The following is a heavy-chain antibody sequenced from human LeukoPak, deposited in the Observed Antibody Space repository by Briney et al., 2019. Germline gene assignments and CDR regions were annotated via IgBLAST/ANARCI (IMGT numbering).Heavy chain of an antibody. Sequence: GGSLRLSCAASGFTFSSYGMHWVRQAPGKGLEWVAVIWYDGSNKYYADSVKGRFTISRDNSKNTLYLQMNSLRAEDTAVYYCARGAHYYDSTPFDYWGQGTLVTVSS. CDR1: GFTFSSYG. CDR2: IWYDGSNK. J-gene: IGHJ4*02. V-gene: IGHV3-33*01. CDR3: ARGAHYYDSTPFDY. D-gene: IGHD3-22*01.